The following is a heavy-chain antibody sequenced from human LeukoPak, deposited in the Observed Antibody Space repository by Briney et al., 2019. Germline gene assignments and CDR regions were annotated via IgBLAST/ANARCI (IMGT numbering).Heavy chain of an antibody. CDR1: GYTLTELS. Sequence: ASVKVSCKVSGYTLTELSMHWVRQAPGKGLEWMGGFDPEDGETIYAQKFQGRVTMTEDTSTDTAYMELSGLRSEDTAVYYCATDGSGTTWDAFDIWGQGTMVTVSS. CDR2: FDPEDGET. J-gene: IGHJ3*02. V-gene: IGHV1-24*01. D-gene: IGHD1-7*01. CDR3: ATDGSGTTWDAFDI.